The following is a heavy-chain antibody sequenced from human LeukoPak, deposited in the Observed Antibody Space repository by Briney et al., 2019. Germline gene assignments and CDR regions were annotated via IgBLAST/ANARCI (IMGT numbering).Heavy chain of an antibody. D-gene: IGHD1-1*01. Sequence: SETLSLTCAVSGYSISSGYYWGWIRQPPGKGLEWIGTIYQSGSTYYNPSLKSRVTIPVDTSENQLSLKLTSVTAADTAVYYCARTGTGNYFVYWGQVTLVTVSS. J-gene: IGHJ4*02. V-gene: IGHV4-38-2*01. CDR1: GYSISSGYY. CDR2: IYQSGST. CDR3: ARTGTGNYFVY.